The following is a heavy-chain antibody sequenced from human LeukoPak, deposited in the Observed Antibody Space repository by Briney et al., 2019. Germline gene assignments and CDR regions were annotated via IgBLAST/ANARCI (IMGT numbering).Heavy chain of an antibody. CDR2: ITSSGNYI. V-gene: IGHV3-21*01. CDR3: ARDGDGYNLDY. Sequence: GGSLRLSCAASGFTFRTSSMSWVRQAPGMGLEWVSSITSSGNYIYYADSVKGRFTISRDNAKNSLYRQMNSLRAEDTAVYYCARDGDGYNLDYWGQGILVTVSS. J-gene: IGHJ4*02. CDR1: GFTFRTSS. D-gene: IGHD5-12*01.